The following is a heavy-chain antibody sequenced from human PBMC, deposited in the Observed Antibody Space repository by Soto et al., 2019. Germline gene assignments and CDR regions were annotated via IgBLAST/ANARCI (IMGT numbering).Heavy chain of an antibody. Sequence: QVQLVQSGAEVKKPGSSVKVSCKASGGTFGSYAISWVRQAPGQGLEWMGGIIPIFGTANYVQKFQGRVTITADESTSTAYMELRSLRSEDTAVYYCAATSPSDSSGCLAYWGQGTLVTVSS. V-gene: IGHV1-69*01. D-gene: IGHD6-19*01. CDR3: AATSPSDSSGCLAY. CDR2: IIPIFGTA. CDR1: GGTFGSYA. J-gene: IGHJ4*02.